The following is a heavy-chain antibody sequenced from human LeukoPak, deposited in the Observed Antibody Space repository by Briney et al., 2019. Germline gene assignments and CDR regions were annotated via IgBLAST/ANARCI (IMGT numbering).Heavy chain of an antibody. CDR3: ASGGSGYDLDY. CDR2: ISYDGSNK. V-gene: IGHV3-30*04. J-gene: IGHJ4*02. Sequence: GRSLRLSCAASGFTFSSYAMHWVRQAPGEGLEGVAVISYDGSNKYYADSVKGRFTISRDNSKNTLYLQMNSLRAEDTAVYYCASGGSGYDLDYWGQGTLVTVSS. D-gene: IGHD5-12*01. CDR1: GFTFSSYA.